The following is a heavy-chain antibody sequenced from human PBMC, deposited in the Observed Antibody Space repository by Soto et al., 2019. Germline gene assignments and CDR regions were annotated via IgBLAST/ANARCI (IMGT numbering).Heavy chain of an antibody. Sequence: QVQVVQSGAEMKKPGSSVKVSCKTSGGTFSTAAISWVRQAPGQGLEWMGGSMPIFRTADYAQKFQGRVTMTAVESATTASLEMSSLRSEDTAVYYCAGDKDRAQLGGNCYCVMDVWGQGTTVTVTS. J-gene: IGHJ6*02. V-gene: IGHV1-69*12. D-gene: IGHD3-3*02. CDR3: AGDKDRAQLGGNCYCVMDV. CDR2: SMPIFRTA. CDR1: GGTFSTAA.